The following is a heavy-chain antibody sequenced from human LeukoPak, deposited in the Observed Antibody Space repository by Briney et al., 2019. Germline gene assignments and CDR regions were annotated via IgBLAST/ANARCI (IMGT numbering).Heavy chain of an antibody. Sequence: PSETLSLTCTVSGGSISYHYWSWLRQPPGKGLEWISYIYYSGSTNYNPSLKSRVRISVDTSTNQFSLNLTSVTTADTAVYYCARVSCSSTSCPRSDALDVWGQGTMVTVSS. J-gene: IGHJ3*01. CDR3: ARVSCSSTSCPRSDALDV. CDR1: GGSISYHY. CDR2: IYYSGST. D-gene: IGHD2-2*01. V-gene: IGHV4-59*11.